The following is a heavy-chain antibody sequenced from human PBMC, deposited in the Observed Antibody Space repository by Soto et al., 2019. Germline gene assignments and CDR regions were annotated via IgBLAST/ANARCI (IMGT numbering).Heavy chain of an antibody. Sequence: AGGSLRLSCATFGFTFSDYAMHWVRQAPGKGPEWVATISSTGSDIFYSDSVEGRFTISRDNSWNTLYLHMNSLRPDDTALYYCARRGHGSGWNWFDTWGQGTLVTVSS. CDR2: ISSTGSDI. V-gene: IGHV3-30-3*01. CDR3: ARRGHGSGWNWFDT. D-gene: IGHD6-19*01. J-gene: IGHJ5*02. CDR1: GFTFSDYA.